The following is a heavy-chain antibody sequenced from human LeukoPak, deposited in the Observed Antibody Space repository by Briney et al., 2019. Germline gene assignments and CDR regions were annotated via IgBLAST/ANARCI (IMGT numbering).Heavy chain of an antibody. J-gene: IGHJ3*02. CDR2: IYYSGSV. Sequence: SETLSLTCTVSGGSIRTSYWSWIRQPPGKGLEWIGYIYYSGSVNYSPSLKSRVTISLDTSKNQFSLRVTSVTAADTAVYYCARLLQSPDAFDIWGQGTMVAVSS. CDR3: ARLLQSPDAFDI. V-gene: IGHV4-59*08. CDR1: GGSIRTSY.